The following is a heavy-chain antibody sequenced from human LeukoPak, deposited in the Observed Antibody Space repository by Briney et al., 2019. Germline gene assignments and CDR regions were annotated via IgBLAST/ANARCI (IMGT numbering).Heavy chain of an antibody. CDR1: GFTFSRYW. V-gene: IGHV3-74*01. Sequence: GGSLRLSCADSGFTFSRYWMHWVRQTPGKGLVWVSCISADGSVTRYADSVKGRFTISRDNTKSTLYLQMHSLRAEDTAAYYCATAGGDGSRMGFDPWGQGTLVTGSS. D-gene: IGHD2-15*01. J-gene: IGHJ5*02. CDR3: ATAGGDGSRMGFDP. CDR2: ISADGSVT.